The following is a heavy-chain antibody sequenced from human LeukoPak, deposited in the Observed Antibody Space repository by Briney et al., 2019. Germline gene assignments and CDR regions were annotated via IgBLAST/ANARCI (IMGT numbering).Heavy chain of an antibody. D-gene: IGHD2-15*01. CDR2: ISYDGSDK. J-gene: IGHJ4*02. Sequence: GGSLRLSCAASGFTFSSYAMHWVRQAPGKGLEWVAVISYDGSDKYYADSVKGRFTISRDNSKNTLYLQMNSLRAEDTAVYYCARGRYYCSGGSCYSGPFDYWGQGTLVTVSS. CDR3: ARGRYYCSGGSCYSGPFDY. CDR1: GFTFSSYA. V-gene: IGHV3-30-3*01.